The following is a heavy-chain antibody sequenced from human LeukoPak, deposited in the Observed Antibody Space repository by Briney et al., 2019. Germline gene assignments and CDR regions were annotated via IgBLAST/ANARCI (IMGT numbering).Heavy chain of an antibody. D-gene: IGHD6-6*01. CDR2: INHSGST. CDR3: ARGAVAARYGVFDY. Sequence: SETLSLTCVVYGGSFSGYYWSWIRQPPGKGLEWIGEINHSGSTNYNPSLKSRVTISVDTSKNQFSLKLSSVTAADTAVYYCARGAVAARYGVFDYWGQGTLVTVSS. V-gene: IGHV4-34*01. CDR1: GGSFSGYY. J-gene: IGHJ4*02.